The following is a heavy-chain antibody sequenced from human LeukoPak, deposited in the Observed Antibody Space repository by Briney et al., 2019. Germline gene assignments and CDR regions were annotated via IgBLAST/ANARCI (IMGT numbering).Heavy chain of an antibody. CDR2: ISYSGSP. V-gene: IGHV4-39*01. J-gene: IGHJ3*02. CDR1: GGSISSSTYY. Sequence: SETLSLTCTVSGGSISSSTYYWAWIRQPPGKGLEWIGTISYSGSPYYIPSLKSRVTISVDTSKNQFSLKLSSVTAADTAVYYCARHGLYCSSSSCFFSPFHESDTFDIWGQGTMVTVSS. CDR3: ARHGLYCSSSSCFFSPFHESDTFDI. D-gene: IGHD2-2*01.